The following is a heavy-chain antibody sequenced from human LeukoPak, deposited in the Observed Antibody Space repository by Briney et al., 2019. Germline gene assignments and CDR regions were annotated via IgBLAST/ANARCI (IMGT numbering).Heavy chain of an antibody. CDR1: GGSFSGYY. D-gene: IGHD3-3*01. CDR2: INHSGST. J-gene: IGHJ5*02. CDR3: ARGSYDFWSGSSSWFDP. Sequence: SETLSLTCAVYGGSFSGYYWSWIRQPPGKGLEWIGEINHSGSTNYNPSLKSRVTISVDTSKNQFSLKLSSVTAADTAMYYCARGSYDFWSGSSSWFDPWGQGTLVTVSS. V-gene: IGHV4-34*01.